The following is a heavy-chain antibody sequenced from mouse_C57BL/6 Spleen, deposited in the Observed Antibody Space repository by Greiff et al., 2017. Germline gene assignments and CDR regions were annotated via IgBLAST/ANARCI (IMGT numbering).Heavy chain of an antibody. D-gene: IGHD1-1*01. J-gene: IGHJ2*01. V-gene: IGHV5-4*01. CDR1: GFTFSSYA. CDR2: ISDGGSYT. Sequence: EVKLVESGGGLVKPGGSLKLSCAASGFTFSSYAMSWVRQTPEKRLEWVATISDGGSYTYYPDNVKGRFTISRDNAKNNLYLQMSHLKSEDTAMYYCARDPLITTVVVPYFDYWGQGTTLTVSS. CDR3: ARDPLITTVVVPYFDY.